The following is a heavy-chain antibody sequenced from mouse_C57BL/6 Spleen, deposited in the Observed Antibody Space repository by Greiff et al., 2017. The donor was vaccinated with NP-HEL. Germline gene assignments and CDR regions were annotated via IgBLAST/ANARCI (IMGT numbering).Heavy chain of an antibody. CDR2: IDPNSGGT. J-gene: IGHJ2*01. D-gene: IGHD2-4*01. Sequence: QVQLQQPGAELVKPGASVKLSCKASGYTFTSYWMHWVKQRPGRGLEWIGRIDPNSGGTKYNEKFKSKATLTVDKPSSTAYMQLSSLTSEDSVVYFCARALITTHFDYWGQGTPLTVSS. CDR3: ARALITTHFDY. CDR1: GYTFTSYW. V-gene: IGHV1-72*01.